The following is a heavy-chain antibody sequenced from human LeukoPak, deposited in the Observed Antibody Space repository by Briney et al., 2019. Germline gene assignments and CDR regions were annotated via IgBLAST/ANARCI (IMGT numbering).Heavy chain of an antibody. CDR1: GYSISSSHFY. Sequence: KPSETLSLTCTVSGYSISSSHFYWGWIRQAPGKGLEWVGTIHRSESPNYNPSLKSRLTISVDLSKNQVSLKLNSVTTSDTAVYYCARQTNRGAGNFDSWGQGTLVTVST. CDR2: IHRSESP. V-gene: IGHV4-39*01. CDR3: ARQTNRGAGNFDS. J-gene: IGHJ4*02. D-gene: IGHD1-1*01.